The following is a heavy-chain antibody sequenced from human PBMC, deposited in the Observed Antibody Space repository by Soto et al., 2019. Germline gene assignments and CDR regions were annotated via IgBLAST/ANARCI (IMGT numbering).Heavy chain of an antibody. CDR3: ARAGRFPRSWFDP. D-gene: IGHD3-10*01. V-gene: IGHV4-34*01. Sequence: KTSETLSLTCGVYGGSFRNYYWIWVRQPPGKGLEWIGEVNHSGEATYNPSLQSRVSISLDTSNNHFSLKMTSVTAADTAIYFCARAGRFPRSWFDPWGQGTQVTVSS. CDR1: GGSFRNYY. J-gene: IGHJ5*02. CDR2: VNHSGEA.